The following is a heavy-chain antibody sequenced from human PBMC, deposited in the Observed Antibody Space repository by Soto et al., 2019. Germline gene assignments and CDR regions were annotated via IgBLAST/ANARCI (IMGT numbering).Heavy chain of an antibody. J-gene: IGHJ6*02. CDR1: GFSLSNARMG. Sequence: QVTLKESGPVLVKPTETLTLTCTVSGFSLSNARMGVSWIRQPPGKALEWLAHIFSNDEKSYSTSLKSRLTISKDTSKSQVVLTMTNMDPVDTATYYCARMGDYVWGSYRYNYYYYGMDVWGQGTTVTVSS. CDR3: ARMGDYVWGSYRYNYYYYGMDV. V-gene: IGHV2-26*01. CDR2: IFSNDEK. D-gene: IGHD3-16*02.